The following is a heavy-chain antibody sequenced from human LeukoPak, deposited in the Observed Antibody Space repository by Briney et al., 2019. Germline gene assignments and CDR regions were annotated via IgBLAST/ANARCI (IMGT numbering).Heavy chain of an antibody. V-gene: IGHV3-23*01. CDR2: ISDSGGST. Sequence: PGGSLILSCAASGFTFSSYAMSWVRQAPGKGLEWVSAISDSGGSTYYADSVKGRFTISRDNSKNTLYLQMNSLRAEDTAVYYCAKDPRSYSGSYFSWGQGTLVTVSS. CDR3: AKDPRSYSGSYFS. D-gene: IGHD1-26*01. CDR1: GFTFSSYA. J-gene: IGHJ4*02.